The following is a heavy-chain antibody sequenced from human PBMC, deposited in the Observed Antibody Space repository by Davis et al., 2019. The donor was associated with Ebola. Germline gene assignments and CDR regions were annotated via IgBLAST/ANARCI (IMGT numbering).Heavy chain of an antibody. Sequence: SDTLSLTCTVSGGSISSYYWSWIRQPPGKGLEWIGYIYYSGSTNYNPSLKSRVTISVDTSKNQFSLKLSSVTAADTAVYYCARLNYDFWSGYYPGNWFDPWGQGTLVTVSS. D-gene: IGHD3-3*01. V-gene: IGHV4-59*08. CDR3: ARLNYDFWSGYYPGNWFDP. CDR2: IYYSGST. J-gene: IGHJ5*02. CDR1: GGSISSYY.